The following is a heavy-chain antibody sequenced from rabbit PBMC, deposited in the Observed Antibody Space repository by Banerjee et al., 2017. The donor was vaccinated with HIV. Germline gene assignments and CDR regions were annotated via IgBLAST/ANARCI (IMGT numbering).Heavy chain of an antibody. J-gene: IGHJ4*01. D-gene: IGHD4-1*01. CDR1: GFSFSNKYV. CDR2: IYAGSSGST. V-gene: IGHV1S45*01. Sequence: QEQLEESGGDLVKPEGSLTLTCTASGFSFSNKYVMCWVRQAPGKGLEWIACIYAGSSGSTYYASWVNGRFTITRSTSLNTVTLQMTSLTAADTATYFCARDLAGVIGWNFNLWGQGTLVTVS. CDR3: ARDLAGVIGWNFNL.